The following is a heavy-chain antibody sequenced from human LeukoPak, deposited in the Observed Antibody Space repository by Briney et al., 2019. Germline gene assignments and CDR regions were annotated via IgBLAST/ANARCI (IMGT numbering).Heavy chain of an antibody. Sequence: PGGSLRLSCAASGFTFSSYAMSWVRQAPGKGLEWVSAISGSGGCTYYADSVKGRFTISRDNSKNTLYLQMNSLRAEDTAVYYCAKGPLPRTHFDWLSEFDYWGQGTLVTVSS. CDR1: GFTFSSYA. D-gene: IGHD3-9*01. J-gene: IGHJ4*02. CDR3: AKGPLPRTHFDWLSEFDY. V-gene: IGHV3-23*01. CDR2: ISGSGGCT.